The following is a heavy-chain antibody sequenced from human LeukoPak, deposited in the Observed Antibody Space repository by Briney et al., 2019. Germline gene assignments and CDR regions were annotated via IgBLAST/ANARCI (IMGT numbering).Heavy chain of an antibody. J-gene: IGHJ4*02. CDR1: GFTFSDYA. V-gene: IGHV3-23*01. D-gene: IGHD3-10*01. CDR3: ARSGVATCHY. CDR2: INPDGGS. Sequence: GGSLRLSCQASGFTFSDYAMSWVRQAPGKGLEWVSSINPDGGSFFADSVKGRFTISRDDSRSVVYLQMYTLSAEDTAVYYCARSGVATCHYWGQGILVTVSS.